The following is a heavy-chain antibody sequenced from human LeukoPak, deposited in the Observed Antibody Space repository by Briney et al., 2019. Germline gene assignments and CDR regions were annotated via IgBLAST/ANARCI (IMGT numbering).Heavy chain of an antibody. CDR2: INHSGST. J-gene: IGHJ4*02. CDR1: GGSFSGYY. Sequence: SETLSLTCAVYGGSFSGYYWSWIRQPPGKGLEWIGEINHSGSTNYNPSLKSRVTISVDTSKHQFSLKLSSVTAADTAVYYCARGVIGFGGSYFDYWGQGTLVTVSS. V-gene: IGHV4-34*01. D-gene: IGHD3-10*01. CDR3: ARGVIGFGGSYFDY.